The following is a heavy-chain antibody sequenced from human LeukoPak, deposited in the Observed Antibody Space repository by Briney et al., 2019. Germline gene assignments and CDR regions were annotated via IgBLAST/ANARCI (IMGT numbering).Heavy chain of an antibody. J-gene: IGHJ4*02. V-gene: IGHV3-23*01. D-gene: IGHD3-10*01. CDR3: AKGKPSITMVRGVHFDY. Sequence: GGSLRLSCAASGFTFSNYAMNWVRQAPGKGLEWVSGISGSGSSTYYADSVKGRFTVSRDNSKNTLYLQMNSLRAGDTAVYYCAKGKPSITMVRGVHFDYWGQGTLVTVSS. CDR1: GFTFSNYA. CDR2: ISGSGSST.